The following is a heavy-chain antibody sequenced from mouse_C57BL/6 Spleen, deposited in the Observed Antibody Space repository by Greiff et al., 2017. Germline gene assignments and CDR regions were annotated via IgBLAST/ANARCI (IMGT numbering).Heavy chain of an antibody. V-gene: IGHV2-4*01. D-gene: IGHD2-2*01. J-gene: IGHJ4*01. Sequence: VMLVESGPGLVQPSPSLSITCTVSGFSLTSYGVHWVRQPPGKGLEWLGVIWSGGSTAYNAAFISRLSISKDNSKSQVFFKMHSLQADDTAIYYCAISGYVYAMDYWGQGTSVTVSS. CDR3: AISGYVYAMDY. CDR1: GFSLTSYG. CDR2: IWSGGST.